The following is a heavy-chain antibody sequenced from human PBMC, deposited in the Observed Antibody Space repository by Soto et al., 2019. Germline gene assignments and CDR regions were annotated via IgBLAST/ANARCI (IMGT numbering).Heavy chain of an antibody. CDR1: GGSISSGGYY. Sequence: QVQLQESGPGLVKPSQTLSLTCTVSGGSISSGGYYWSWIRQHPGKGLEWSGYIFSSGTTDYNPSLQSRVTVSVDTSKNQFSLKLSSVTAADTAVDYCARSVAPWGQGTLVTVSS. J-gene: IGHJ5*02. V-gene: IGHV4-31*03. CDR2: IFSSGTT. CDR3: ARSVAP.